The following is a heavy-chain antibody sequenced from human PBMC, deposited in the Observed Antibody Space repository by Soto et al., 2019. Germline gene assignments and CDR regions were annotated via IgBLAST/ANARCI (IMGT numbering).Heavy chain of an antibody. CDR1: GFTFSSYA. Sequence: GGSLRLSCAASGFTFSSYAMSWVRQAPGKGLEWVSAISGSGGSTYYADSVKGRFTISRDNSKNTLYLQMNSLRAEDTAVYYCPIPDQYYDFWSGYYTAAFDIWGQGTMVTVSS. J-gene: IGHJ3*02. V-gene: IGHV3-23*01. CDR2: ISGSGGST. D-gene: IGHD3-3*01. CDR3: PIPDQYYDFWSGYYTAAFDI.